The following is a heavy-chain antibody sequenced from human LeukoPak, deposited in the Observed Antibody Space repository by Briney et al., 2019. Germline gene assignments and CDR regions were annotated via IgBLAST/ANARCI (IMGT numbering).Heavy chain of an antibody. J-gene: IGHJ6*03. Sequence: ASVKVSCKASGYTFTDYYMHWVRQAPGQGLEWMGWINPNSGGTNYAQKFQGRVTMTRDTSISTVYMELSRLRSDDTAVYYCARVRAKPSLYYYYMDVWGKGTTVTISS. V-gene: IGHV1-2*02. D-gene: IGHD3-16*02. CDR2: INPNSGGT. CDR1: GYTFTDYY. CDR3: ARVRAKPSLYYYYMDV.